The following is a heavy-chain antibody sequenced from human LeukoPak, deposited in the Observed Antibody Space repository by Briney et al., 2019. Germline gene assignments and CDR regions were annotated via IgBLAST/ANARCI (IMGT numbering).Heavy chain of an antibody. CDR3: ARVAAAGTWYYGMDV. J-gene: IGHJ6*02. D-gene: IGHD6-13*01. CDR1: GGSFSGYY. CDR2: INHSGST. V-gene: IGHV4-34*01. Sequence: PSETLSLTCAVYGGSFSGYYWSWIRQPPGKGLEWIGEINHSGSTNYNPSLKSRVTISVDTSKNQFSLKLSSVTAADTAVYYCARVAAAGTWYYGMDVWGQGTTVTVPS.